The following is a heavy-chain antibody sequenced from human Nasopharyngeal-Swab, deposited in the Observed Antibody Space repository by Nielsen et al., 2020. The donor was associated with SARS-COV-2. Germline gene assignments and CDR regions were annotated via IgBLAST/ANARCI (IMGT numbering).Heavy chain of an antibody. CDR3: ARVSRYYYMDV. V-gene: IGHV4-31*02. Sequence: RQAPGKGLEWIGYIYYSGSTYYNPSLKSRVTISVDTSKNQFSLKLSSVTVADTAVYYCARVSRYYYMDVWGKGTTITVSS. J-gene: IGHJ6*03. CDR2: IYYSGST.